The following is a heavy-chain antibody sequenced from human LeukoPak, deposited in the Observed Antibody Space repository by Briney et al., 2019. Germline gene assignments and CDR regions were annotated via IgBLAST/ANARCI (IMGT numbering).Heavy chain of an antibody. Sequence: PGGSLRLSCAASGFTFSIYSINWVRQAPGKGLEWVSSIRGDSSNIYYADSVKGRFTISRDNANNSLYLQMNSLRAEDTAVYYCARDQGHYYYYMDVRGKGTTVTVSS. CDR3: ARDQGHYYYYMDV. J-gene: IGHJ6*03. V-gene: IGHV3-21*01. CDR2: IRGDSSNI. CDR1: GFTFSIYS.